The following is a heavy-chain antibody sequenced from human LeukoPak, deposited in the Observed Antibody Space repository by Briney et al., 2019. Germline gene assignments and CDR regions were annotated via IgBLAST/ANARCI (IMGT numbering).Heavy chain of an antibody. CDR1: GYTFTSYD. J-gene: IGHJ6*02. CDR3: ARGGEQQLVLLMDV. Sequence: ASVKVSCKVSGYTFTSYDINWVRQATGQGLEWMGWMNPNSGNTGYAQKFQGRVTMTRNTSISTAYMELSSLRSEDTAVYYCARGGEQQLVLLMDVWGQGTTVTVSS. D-gene: IGHD6-13*01. CDR2: MNPNSGNT. V-gene: IGHV1-8*01.